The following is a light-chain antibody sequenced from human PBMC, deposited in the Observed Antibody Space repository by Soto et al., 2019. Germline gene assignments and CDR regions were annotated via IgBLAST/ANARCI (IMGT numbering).Light chain of an antibody. Sequence: DIQMTQSPSTLSESVGDRVTITCRASQNMGNWLAWYQQKPGKAPTLLIYEASTLETGVPSRFSGSGSGTGFTLTIISLQPDNSATYYCLQYDNVPWTFGQVTKMEI. CDR2: EAS. V-gene: IGKV1-5*03. CDR3: LQYDNVPWT. J-gene: IGKJ1*01. CDR1: QNMGNW.